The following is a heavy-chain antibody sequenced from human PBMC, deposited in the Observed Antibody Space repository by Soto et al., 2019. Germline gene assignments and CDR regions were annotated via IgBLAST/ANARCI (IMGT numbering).Heavy chain of an antibody. J-gene: IGHJ6*02. CDR2: IRSSGDRT. CDR3: AVRRGPATPYYYAMDV. CDR1: GFTFSSYA. Sequence: GGSLRLSCAASGFTFSSYAMSWVRQAPGKGLEWVSVIRSSGDRTYYADSVKGRFTISRDNSKNTLYMQMNSLRAEDTAVYYCAVRRGPATPYYYAMDVWGQGTTVTVSS. V-gene: IGHV3-23*01.